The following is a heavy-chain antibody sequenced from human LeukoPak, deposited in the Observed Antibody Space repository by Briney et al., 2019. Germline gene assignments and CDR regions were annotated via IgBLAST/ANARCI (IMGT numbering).Heavy chain of an antibody. J-gene: IGHJ4*02. CDR1: GFTFSSYG. Sequence: GRSLRLSCAASGFTFSSYGMHWVRQAPGKGLEWVAVIWYDGSNKYYADSVKGRFTISRDNSKNTLYLQMNSLSAEDTAVYYCAREAVAHRGFDYWGQGTLVTVSS. CDR3: AREAVAHRGFDY. D-gene: IGHD6-19*01. CDR2: IWYDGSNK. V-gene: IGHV3-33*01.